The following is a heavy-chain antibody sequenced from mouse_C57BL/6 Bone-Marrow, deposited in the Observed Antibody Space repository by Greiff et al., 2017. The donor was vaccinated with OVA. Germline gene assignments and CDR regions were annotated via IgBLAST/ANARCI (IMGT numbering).Heavy chain of an antibody. CDR3: ARPTRYLHAMYY. D-gene: IGHD5-1*01. V-gene: IGHV2-9*01. CDR1: GFSLTSSG. Sequence: VKLVESGPGLVAPSQSLSITCTVSGFSLTSSGVDWVRQPPGKGLEWLGVIWGCVSTNYNSALMSRLSISKDNSKSQFFLKMNSLQTDDTAMYYCARPTRYLHAMYYWGQGTSVTVSS. J-gene: IGHJ4*01. CDR2: IWGCVST.